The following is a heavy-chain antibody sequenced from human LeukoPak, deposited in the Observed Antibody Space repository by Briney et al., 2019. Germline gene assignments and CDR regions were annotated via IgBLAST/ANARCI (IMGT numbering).Heavy chain of an antibody. CDR1: GYNFTNYW. CDR2: IYPGDSDT. V-gene: IGHV5-51*01. J-gene: IGHJ5*02. D-gene: IGHD2-8*01. Sequence: GESLKISCQGSGYNFTNYWIGWVRQMPGKGLEWMGIIYPGDSDTRYSPSFQGQVTISADKSISTAYLQWSSLKASDTAMYYCARAECTNGVCYPRENWFDPWGQGTLVTVSS. CDR3: ARAECTNGVCYPRENWFDP.